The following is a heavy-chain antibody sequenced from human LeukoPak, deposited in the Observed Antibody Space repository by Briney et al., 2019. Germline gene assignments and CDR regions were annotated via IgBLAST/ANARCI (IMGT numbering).Heavy chain of an antibody. J-gene: IGHJ4*02. CDR1: GGSISSGGYY. CDR3: ARDWDGGNFDY. Sequence: SETLSLTCTVSGGSISSGGYYWSWIRQPPGKGLEWIGYIYHSGSTYYNPSLKSRVTISVDRSKNQFSLKLSSVTAADTAVYYCARDWDGGNFDYWGQGTLVTVSS. V-gene: IGHV4-30-2*01. CDR2: IYHSGST. D-gene: IGHD4-23*01.